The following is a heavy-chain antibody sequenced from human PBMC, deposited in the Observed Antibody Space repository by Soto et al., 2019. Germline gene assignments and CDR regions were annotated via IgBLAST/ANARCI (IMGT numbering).Heavy chain of an antibody. Sequence: SETLSLTCAVSGGSIISSNCWIWFRHPPGKGLEWIGEIYHSGSTNYNPSLKSRVTISVDKSKNQFSLKLSSVTAADTAVYYCARLTYCSGGSCYLGHFDYWGQGTLVTVSS. CDR3: ARLTYCSGGSCYLGHFDY. V-gene: IGHV4-4*02. CDR1: GGSIISSNC. CDR2: IYHSGST. D-gene: IGHD2-15*01. J-gene: IGHJ4*02.